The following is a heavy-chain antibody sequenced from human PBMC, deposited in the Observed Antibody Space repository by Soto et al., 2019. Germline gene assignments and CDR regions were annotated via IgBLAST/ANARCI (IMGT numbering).Heavy chain of an antibody. D-gene: IGHD3-10*01. V-gene: IGHV4-31*03. CDR1: GGSISSGGYY. J-gene: IGHJ6*02. CDR3: ASVLRFGVYYGMDL. CDR2: IYYIGNT. Sequence: QVQLQESGPGLVKPSQTLSLTCTVSGGSISSGGYYWSWIRQHPGKGLEWIGYIYYIGNTYYNPPLKSRVTISIATSQTLSSPMLTSVTAADTAVYYCASVLRFGVYYGMDLWGPGTTVTVSS.